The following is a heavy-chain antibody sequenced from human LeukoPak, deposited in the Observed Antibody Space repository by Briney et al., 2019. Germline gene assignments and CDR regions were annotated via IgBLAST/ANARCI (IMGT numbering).Heavy chain of an antibody. V-gene: IGHV3-NL1*01. D-gene: IGHD3-10*01. Sequence: GGSLRLSCAASGFTFSSYGMHWVRQAPGKGLEWVSVIYSGGSTYYADSVKGRFTISRDNSKNTLYLQMNSLRAEDTAVYYCARDDYYGSGSYYKGPRRWFDPWGQGTLVTVSS. CDR1: GFTFSSYG. CDR3: ARDDYYGSGSYYKGPRRWFDP. J-gene: IGHJ5*02. CDR2: IYSGGST.